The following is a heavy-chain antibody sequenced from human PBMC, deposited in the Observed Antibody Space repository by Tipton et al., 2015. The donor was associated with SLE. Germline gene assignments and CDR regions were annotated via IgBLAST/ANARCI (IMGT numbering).Heavy chain of an antibody. D-gene: IGHD7-27*01. J-gene: IGHJ4*02. CDR1: GGSFSGYY. V-gene: IGHV4-34*01. CDR2: INHSGST. Sequence: TLSLTCAVYGGSFSGYYWSWIRQPPGKGLEWIGEINHSGSTNYNPFLKSRVTISVDTSKNQFSLKLSSVTAADTAVYYCARGDLTVADYWGQGTLVTVSS. CDR3: ARGDLTVADY.